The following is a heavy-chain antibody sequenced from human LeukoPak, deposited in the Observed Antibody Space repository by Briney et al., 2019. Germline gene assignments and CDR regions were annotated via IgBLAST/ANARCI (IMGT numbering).Heavy chain of an antibody. Sequence: PGGSLRLSCAASGFTFSSYGMHWVRQAPGKGLEWVAVIWYDGSNKYYADSVKGRFTISRDNSKNTLYLQMDSLRAEDTAVYYCARELLPEGVYYGMDVWGQGTTVTVSS. V-gene: IGHV3-33*01. D-gene: IGHD2-15*01. CDR3: ARELLPEGVYYGMDV. CDR1: GFTFSSYG. CDR2: IWYDGSNK. J-gene: IGHJ6*02.